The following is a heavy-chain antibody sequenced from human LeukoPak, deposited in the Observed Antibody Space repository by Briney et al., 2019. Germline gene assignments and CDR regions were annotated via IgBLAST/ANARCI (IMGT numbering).Heavy chain of an antibody. CDR3: ARECSSAWDRSVCLRY. J-gene: IGHJ4*02. D-gene: IGHD6-19*01. CDR1: GFTFSNYA. V-gene: IGHV3-30-3*01. CDR2: ISYDGNNK. Sequence: GRSLRLSCAASGFTFSNYAMHWVRQAPGKGLEWVAVISYDGNNKYYADSVKGRFTISRDNSKNTLYLQMNSLRAEDTAVYYCARECSSAWDRSVCLRYWGQGTLVTVSS.